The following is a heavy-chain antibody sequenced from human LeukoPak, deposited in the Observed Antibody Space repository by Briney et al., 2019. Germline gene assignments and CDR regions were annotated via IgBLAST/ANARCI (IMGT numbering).Heavy chain of an antibody. Sequence: PGGSLRLSCAASGFTFSTYAMSWVRQAPGKGLEWVSAISGSGGSTDYADSVKGRFTISRDNSKNTLYLQMNSLRAEDTAVYYCVKGSGYCSSTSCYTAFDVWGQGTMVIVSS. V-gene: IGHV3-23*01. J-gene: IGHJ3*01. CDR2: ISGSGGST. CDR1: GFTFSTYA. CDR3: VKGSGYCSSTSCYTAFDV. D-gene: IGHD2-2*02.